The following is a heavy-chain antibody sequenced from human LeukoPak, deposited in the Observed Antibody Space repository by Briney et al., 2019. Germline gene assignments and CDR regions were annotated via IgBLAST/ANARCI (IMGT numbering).Heavy chain of an antibody. CDR1: VLTFSRYW. Sequence: PGGSLSLSCPASVLTFSRYWMRWVRQAPAKGLEWVGNIKQDGSQKYYVDSVKGRFTISRDNAKNSLYLQMNCLRAEDTDVYYCPGAGLDYWGQGTLVTVSS. J-gene: IGHJ4*02. V-gene: IGHV3-7*03. CDR3: PGAGLDY. CDR2: IKQDGSQK.